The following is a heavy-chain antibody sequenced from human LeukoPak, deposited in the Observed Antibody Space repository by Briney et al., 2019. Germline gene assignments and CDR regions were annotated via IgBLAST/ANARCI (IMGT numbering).Heavy chain of an antibody. CDR3: AKAGRGYSYGYFDY. Sequence: GGSLRLSCAAPGFTFSSYGMSWVRQAPGKGLEWVSAISGSGGSTYYADSVKGRFTISRDNSKNTLYLQMNSLRAEDTAVYYCAKAGRGYSYGYFDYWGQGTLVTVSS. CDR2: ISGSGGST. J-gene: IGHJ4*02. D-gene: IGHD5-18*01. CDR1: GFTFSSYG. V-gene: IGHV3-23*01.